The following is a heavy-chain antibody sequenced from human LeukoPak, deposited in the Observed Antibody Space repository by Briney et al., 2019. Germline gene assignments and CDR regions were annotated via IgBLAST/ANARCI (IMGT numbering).Heavy chain of an antibody. J-gene: IGHJ4*02. CDR1: GGSISSSSYY. D-gene: IGHD3-10*01. CDR3: ATMVRGVITNIDY. Sequence: SSETLSLTCTVSGGSISSSSYYWGWIRQPPGKGLEWIVSIYYSGSTYYNPSLKSRVTISVDTSKNQFSLKLSSVTAADTAVYYCATMVRGVITNIDYWGQGTLVTVSS. V-gene: IGHV4-39*01. CDR2: IYYSGST.